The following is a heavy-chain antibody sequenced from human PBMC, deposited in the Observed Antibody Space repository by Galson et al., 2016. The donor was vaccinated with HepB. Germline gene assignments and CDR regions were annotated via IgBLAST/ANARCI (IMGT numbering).Heavy chain of an antibody. D-gene: IGHD2-15*01. V-gene: IGHV1-18*01. CDR2: ISNFNGDR. J-gene: IGHJ4*02. CDR1: GYIFTSYG. Sequence: SVKVSCKASGYIFTSYGFIWMRQAPGQGLEWVGWISNFNGDRNSAQNLQGRVTMTTDTSTSTAYMELRSLRSDETAVYYCARGREYCRGGACYPDYWGQGTLVTVSS. CDR3: ARGREYCRGGACYPDY.